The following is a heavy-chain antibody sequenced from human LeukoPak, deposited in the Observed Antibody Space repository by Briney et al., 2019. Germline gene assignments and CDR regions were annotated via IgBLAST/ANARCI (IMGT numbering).Heavy chain of an antibody. V-gene: IGHV4-39*07. D-gene: IGHD2-2*01. CDR1: GGSISSSSYY. J-gene: IGHJ6*03. CDR2: IYYSGST. CDR3: ARVQLLAFYYMDV. Sequence: SETLSLTCTVSGGSISSSSYYWGWIRQPPGKGLEWIGSIYYSGSTYYNPSLKSRVTISVDTSKNQFSLKLSSVTAADTAVYYCARVQLLAFYYMDVWGKGTTVTVSS.